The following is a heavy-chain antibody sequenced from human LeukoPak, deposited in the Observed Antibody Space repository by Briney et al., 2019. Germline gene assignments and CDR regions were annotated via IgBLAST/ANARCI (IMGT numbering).Heavy chain of an antibody. CDR1: GFTLSSYS. CDR2: ISSSSSTI. J-gene: IGHJ4*02. D-gene: IGHD3-22*01. Sequence: PGGSLRLSCAASGFTLSSYSMNWVRQAPGKGLEWVSYISSSSSTIYYADSVKGRFTISRDNAENSLYLQMNSLRAEDTAVYYCASDSSSYYYDSSGYFNYWGQGTLVTVSS. CDR3: ASDSSSYYYDSSGYFNY. V-gene: IGHV3-48*01.